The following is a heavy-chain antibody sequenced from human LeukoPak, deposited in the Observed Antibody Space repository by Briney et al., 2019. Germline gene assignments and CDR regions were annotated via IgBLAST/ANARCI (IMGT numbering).Heavy chain of an antibody. Sequence: PGGSLRLSCAASGFTFSSYDMHWVRQAPGKGLEWVAVIWYDGSNKYYADSVKGRFTISRDNSKNTLYLQMNSLRAEDTAVYYCAKDSRPGTTREYYFDYWGQGTLVTVSS. D-gene: IGHD1-1*01. CDR2: IWYDGSNK. CDR1: GFTFSSYD. J-gene: IGHJ4*02. V-gene: IGHV3-33*06. CDR3: AKDSRPGTTREYYFDY.